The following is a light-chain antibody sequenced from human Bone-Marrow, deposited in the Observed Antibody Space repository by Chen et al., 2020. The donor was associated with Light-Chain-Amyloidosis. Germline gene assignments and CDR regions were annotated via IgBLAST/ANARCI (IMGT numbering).Light chain of an antibody. CDR1: NIGRKS. CDR2: DDS. V-gene: IGLV3-21*02. CDR3: QVWDVNSAHVV. Sequence: SYEWTQRPPVSVAPGQTARITCGGDNIGRKSVHWYQQKSGQAPVLVVQDDSDRHSGIPERFAGSNSGNTATLTISRVEDGDEADYYCQVWDVNSAHVVFGGGTKLTVL. J-gene: IGLJ2*01.